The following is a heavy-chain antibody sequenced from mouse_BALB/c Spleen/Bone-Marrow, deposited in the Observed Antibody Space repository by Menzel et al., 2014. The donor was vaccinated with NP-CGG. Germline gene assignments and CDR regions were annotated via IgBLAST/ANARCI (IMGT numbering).Heavy chain of an antibody. J-gene: IGHJ2*01. CDR3: ARDVPLYDVGYFDY. CDR1: GFTFSSFG. Sequence: EVQVVESGGGLVQPGGSRKLSCAASGFTFSSFGMHWVRQAPEKGLEWVAYISSGSSTIYYADTVEGRFTISRDNPKNTLFLQMTSLRSEDTAMYYCARDVPLYDVGYFDYWGQGTTLTVSS. CDR2: ISSGSSTI. D-gene: IGHD2-14*01. V-gene: IGHV5-17*02.